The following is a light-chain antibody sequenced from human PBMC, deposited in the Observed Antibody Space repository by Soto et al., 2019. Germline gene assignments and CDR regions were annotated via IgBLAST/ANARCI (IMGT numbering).Light chain of an antibody. V-gene: IGLV2-14*01. CDR3: SSYTTRKTLV. Sequence: QSVLTQPASVSGSPGQSITISCTGTSSDVGGYRYVSWYQHHPGKAPKLMIYEVTNRPSGVSNRFSGSKSGNTASLTISGLQAEDEADYYCSSYTTRKTLVFGTGTKVTVL. CDR1: SSDVGGYRY. CDR2: EVT. J-gene: IGLJ1*01.